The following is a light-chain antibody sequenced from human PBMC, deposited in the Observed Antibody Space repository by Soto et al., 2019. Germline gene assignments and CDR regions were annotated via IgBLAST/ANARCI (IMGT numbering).Light chain of an antibody. CDR2: EVT. J-gene: IGLJ2*01. Sequence: QSVLTQPASVSGSPGQSITISCTGTSSDIGDYDYVSWYQHLPGKAPKLLIFEVTHRPSGVSDRFSGSKSGNTASLTISGVRPEDEADYYCCSYTDIALDVVFGGGTKLTVL. CDR3: CSYTDIALDVV. V-gene: IGLV2-14*01. CDR1: SSDIGDYDY.